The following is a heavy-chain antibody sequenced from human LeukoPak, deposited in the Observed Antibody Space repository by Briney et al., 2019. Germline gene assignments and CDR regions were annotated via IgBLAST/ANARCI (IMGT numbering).Heavy chain of an antibody. J-gene: IGHJ6*02. CDR1: GYTFTSYG. CDR2: ISAYNGNT. D-gene: IGHD3-10*01. V-gene: IGHV1-18*01. Sequence: GASVKVSCKPSGYTFTSYGISRVRQAPGQGLEWMGWISAYNGNTNYAQKLQGRVTMTTDTSTSTAYMELRSLRSDDTAVYYCARVPPGTSDGSGNYYSPTNYYYYYGMDVWGQGTTVTVSS. CDR3: ARVPPGTSDGSGNYYSPTNYYYYYGMDV.